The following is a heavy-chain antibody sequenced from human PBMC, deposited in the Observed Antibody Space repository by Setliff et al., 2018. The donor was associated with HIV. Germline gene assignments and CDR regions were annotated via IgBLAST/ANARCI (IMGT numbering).Heavy chain of an antibody. J-gene: IGHJ5*02. CDR2: IIPILGIA. CDR3: VAATTEGFDP. V-gene: IGHV1-69*10. D-gene: IGHD6-13*01. CDR1: RGTFSSYG. Sequence: RASVKVSCKASRGTFSSYGFNWVRQAPGQGLEWMGGIIPILGIANYAQKFKGRVTITADKSTSTVYMELSSLKSEDTAVYYCVAATTEGFDPWGQGTLVTVSS.